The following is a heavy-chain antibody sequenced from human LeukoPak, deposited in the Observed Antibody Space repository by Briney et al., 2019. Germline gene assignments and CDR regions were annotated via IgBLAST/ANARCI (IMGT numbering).Heavy chain of an antibody. CDR2: MNPNSGNT. CDR1: GYTFTSYD. D-gene: IGHD2-2*01. J-gene: IGHJ5*02. CDR3: ARELISVPAAFDP. Sequence: ASVKVSCKASGYTFTSYDINWVRQATGQGLEWMGWMNPNSGNTGYAQKFQGRVTMTRDTSISTAYMELSRLRSDDTTVYYCARELISVPAAFDPWGQGTLVTVSS. V-gene: IGHV1-8*01.